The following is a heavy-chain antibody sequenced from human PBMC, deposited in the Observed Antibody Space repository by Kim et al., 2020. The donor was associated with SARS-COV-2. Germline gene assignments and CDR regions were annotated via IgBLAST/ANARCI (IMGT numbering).Heavy chain of an antibody. CDR3: ARGGVAGNLLGFFYYGMDV. D-gene: IGHD6-19*01. CDR2: INHSGST. Sequence: SETLSLTCAVYGGYFSGYYWSWIRQPPGKGLEWIGEINHSGSTNYNPSLKSRVTISVDTSKNQFSLKLSSVTAADTAVYYCARGGVAGNLLGFFYYGMDVWGQGTTVTVSS. J-gene: IGHJ6*02. CDR1: GGYFSGYY. V-gene: IGHV4-34*01.